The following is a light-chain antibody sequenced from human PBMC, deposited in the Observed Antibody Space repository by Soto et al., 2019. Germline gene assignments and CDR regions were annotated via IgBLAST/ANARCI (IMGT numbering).Light chain of an antibody. Sequence: ESVLTQSPCTLSLSPGEKATLSSRASQSVSSSYLAWYQQKPGQAPRLLIYGASSRATGIPDRFSGSGSGTDFTLTVSRLEPVDFAVYYCQQFGSSSWTFGQGTKVEIK. CDR3: QQFGSSSWT. CDR1: QSVSSSY. J-gene: IGKJ1*01. V-gene: IGKV3-20*01. CDR2: GAS.